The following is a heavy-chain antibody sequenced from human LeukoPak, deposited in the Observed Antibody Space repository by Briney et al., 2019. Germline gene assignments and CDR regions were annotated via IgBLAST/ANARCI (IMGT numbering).Heavy chain of an antibody. CDR1: GFTFSSYA. CDR3: ARVPGAAAGFDFDY. CDR2: ISYDGSNK. V-gene: IGHV3-30-3*01. Sequence: PGRSLRLSCAASGFTFSSYAMHWVRQAPGKGLEWVAVISYDGSNKYYADSVKGRFTISRDNSKNTLYLQMNSLRAEDTAVYYCARVPGAAAGFDFDYWGQGTLVTVSS. D-gene: IGHD6-13*01. J-gene: IGHJ4*02.